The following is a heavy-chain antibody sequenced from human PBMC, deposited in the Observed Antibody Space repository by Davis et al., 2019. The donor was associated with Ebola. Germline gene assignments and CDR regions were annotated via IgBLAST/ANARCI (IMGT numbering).Heavy chain of an antibody. V-gene: IGHV4-34*01. CDR3: ARIVVVPAAMGPANYYGMDV. CDR1: GGSFSGYY. D-gene: IGHD2-2*01. CDR2: INHSGST. Sequence: MPSETLSLTCAVYGGSFSGYYWSWIRQPPGKGLEWIGEINHSGSTNYNPSLKSRVTISVDTSKNQFSLKLRSVTAADTAVYYCARIVVVPAAMGPANYYGMDVWGQGTTVTVSS. J-gene: IGHJ6*02.